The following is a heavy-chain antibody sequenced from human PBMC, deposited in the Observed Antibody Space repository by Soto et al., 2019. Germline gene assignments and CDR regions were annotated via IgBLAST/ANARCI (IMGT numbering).Heavy chain of an antibody. J-gene: IGHJ4*02. CDR1: GFTFSSDW. Sequence: PGESLKISCAASGFTFSSDWMHWVRQAAGKGLVWVSRINMDGSSTNYADSVKGRFTISRDNAKNTLYLQMNSPRADDTAVYYCARGPRGLYGNDYWGQGALVTVSS. V-gene: IGHV3-74*01. CDR2: INMDGSST. D-gene: IGHD4-4*01. CDR3: ARGPRGLYGNDY.